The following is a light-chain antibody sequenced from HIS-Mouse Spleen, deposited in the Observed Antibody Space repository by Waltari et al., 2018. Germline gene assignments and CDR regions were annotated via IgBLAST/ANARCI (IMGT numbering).Light chain of an antibody. Sequence: DIVMTQSPLSLPVTPGEPASISCRSSQSLLHSNGYTYLDWYLQKPGQSPQLLIYLGSSPSSGVTDRFSGSGSGTDFTLKISRVQAEDVGVYYCMQALQTRLTFGGGTKVEIK. CDR1: QSLLHSNGYTY. J-gene: IGKJ4*01. V-gene: IGKV2-28*01. CDR2: LGS. CDR3: MQALQTRLT.